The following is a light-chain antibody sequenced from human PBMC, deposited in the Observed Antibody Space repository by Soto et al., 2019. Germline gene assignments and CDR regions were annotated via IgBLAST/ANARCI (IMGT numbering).Light chain of an antibody. V-gene: IGKV3-20*01. Sequence: EIVLTQSPGTLSLSPGQRATLSCRASQNIRSNYVAWFQQTPGQAPRLLIYGAVNKASGIPDRFSGSGSGTEFTLPISSLEPEDFVVYSCQQYHSPPLTFGQGTKVEIK. J-gene: IGKJ1*01. CDR3: QQYHSPPLT. CDR1: QNIRSNY. CDR2: GAV.